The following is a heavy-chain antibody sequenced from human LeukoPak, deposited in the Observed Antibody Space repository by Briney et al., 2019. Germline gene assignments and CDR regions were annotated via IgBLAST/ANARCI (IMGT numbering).Heavy chain of an antibody. J-gene: IGHJ4*02. Sequence: GGSLRRSCAASGFTFSDYAMSRVRQAPGKGLDWVSGITASGDYTYYADSVKGRFTISRDNSKNTLYLQMNSLRAEDTAVYYCAKEERITYYFDYWGQGTLVTVSS. CDR1: GFTFSDYA. D-gene: IGHD2-15*01. CDR2: ITASGDYT. V-gene: IGHV3-23*01. CDR3: AKEERITYYFDY.